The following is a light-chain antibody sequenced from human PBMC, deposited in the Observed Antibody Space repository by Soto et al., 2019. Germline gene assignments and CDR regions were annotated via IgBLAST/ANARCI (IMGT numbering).Light chain of an antibody. J-gene: IGKJ5*01. CDR1: QSISTW. CDR2: DAS. V-gene: IGKV1-5*01. Sequence: DIQMTQSPSTLSASVGDRVIITCRARQSISTWLAWYQQKSGKTPKLLIYDASYLESGVPSRFSGSASGTEFTLTISSLQPDDFATYYCQQYFTYPITFGQGTRLEIK. CDR3: QQYFTYPIT.